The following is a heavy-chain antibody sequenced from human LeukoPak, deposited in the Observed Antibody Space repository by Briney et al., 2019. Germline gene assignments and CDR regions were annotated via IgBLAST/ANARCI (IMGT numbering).Heavy chain of an antibody. CDR3: ARDSNGPAF. V-gene: IGHV3-53*01. D-gene: IGHD6-19*01. J-gene: IGHJ4*02. CDR1: GFIVSNSY. CDR2: IYSSGGT. Sequence: GGSLRLSCAASGFIVSNSYMSWVRQAPGKGLEWVSVIYSSGGTFYSESVKGRLTISRDYSKNTLYLQMNSLRADDTAVYYCARDSNGPAFWGQGTLVTVSS.